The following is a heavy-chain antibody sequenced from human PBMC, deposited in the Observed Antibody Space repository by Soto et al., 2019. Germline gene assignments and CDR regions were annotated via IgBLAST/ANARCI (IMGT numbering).Heavy chain of an antibody. CDR1: GYTFTSYA. V-gene: IGHV1-3*01. J-gene: IGHJ6*02. CDR2: INAGNGNT. CDR3: AREWTTVTTHYYYGMDV. Sequence: GASVNVSCKASGYTFTSYAMHWVRQAPGQRLEWMGWINAGNGNTKYSQKFQGRVTITRDTSASTAYTELSSLRSEDTAVYYCAREWTTVTTHYYYGMDVWGQGTTVTVSS. D-gene: IGHD4-4*01.